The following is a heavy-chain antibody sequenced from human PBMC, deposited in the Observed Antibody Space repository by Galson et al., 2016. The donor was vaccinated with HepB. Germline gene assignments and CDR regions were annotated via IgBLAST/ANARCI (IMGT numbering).Heavy chain of an antibody. CDR1: GGTLSTLA. J-gene: IGHJ5*02. CDR2: RIPSFGTT. Sequence: SVKVSCKASGGTLSTLAIFWVRQAPGHGLEWMGGRIPSFGTTNYAQKFLGRVAITADESTRTTYLEVSSLTSDDTAMYFCARGQGDNGDVDWLDPWGQGTLVTVSS. V-gene: IGHV1-69*13. CDR3: ARGQGDNGDVDWLDP. D-gene: IGHD4-17*01.